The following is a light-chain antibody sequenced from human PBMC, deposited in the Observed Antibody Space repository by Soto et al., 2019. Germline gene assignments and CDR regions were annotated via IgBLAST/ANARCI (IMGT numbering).Light chain of an antibody. CDR3: SSYAGSKNV. J-gene: IGLJ1*01. Sequence: SVLTQPLSASGSPGQSVTISCTGTSSDVGGYNYVSWYQQHPGKAPKLMIYEVSKRPSGVPDRFSGSKSGNTASLTVSGLQAEDEADYYCSSYAGSKNVFGTGTKVTVL. CDR1: SSDVGGYNY. V-gene: IGLV2-8*01. CDR2: EVS.